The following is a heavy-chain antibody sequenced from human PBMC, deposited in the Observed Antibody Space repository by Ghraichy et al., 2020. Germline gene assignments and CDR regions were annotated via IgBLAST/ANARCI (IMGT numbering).Heavy chain of an antibody. CDR1: GFTFSDYA. V-gene: IGHV3-23*01. Sequence: GGSLRLSCAASGFTFSDYAMDWVRQAPGKGLEWVSGISGNGANKFYADSVNGRVTISRDNSKNTLYLQMNSLRAEDTAVYYCAKQTATWYFPMDFWGQGTTVTVSS. CDR2: ISGNGANK. J-gene: IGHJ6*02. D-gene: IGHD2-15*01. CDR3: AKQTATWYFPMDF.